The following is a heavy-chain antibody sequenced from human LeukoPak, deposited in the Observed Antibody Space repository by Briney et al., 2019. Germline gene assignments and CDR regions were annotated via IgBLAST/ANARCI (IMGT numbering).Heavy chain of an antibody. CDR3: ARGMGSTTFADFDY. Sequence: ASVKVSCKASGYALTSSGITWGRQAPGQGLEWMGWISTYSGNTNYAQGLQGRVSLTTDTSTGTIYLELRSLRSDDTAVYYCARGMGSTTFADFDYWGQGTLVIVSS. J-gene: IGHJ4*02. V-gene: IGHV1-18*01. D-gene: IGHD2-2*01. CDR2: ISTYSGNT. CDR1: GYALTSSG.